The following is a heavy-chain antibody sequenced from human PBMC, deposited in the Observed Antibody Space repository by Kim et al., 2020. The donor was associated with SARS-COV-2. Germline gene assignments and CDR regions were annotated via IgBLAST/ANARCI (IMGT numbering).Heavy chain of an antibody. CDR3: ARGRITMVRGVMEWYFDL. Sequence: KGRFTISRDNSKNTLYLQMNSLRAEDTAVYYCARGRITMVRGVMEWYFDLWGRGTLVTVSS. D-gene: IGHD3-10*01. V-gene: IGHV3-53*01. J-gene: IGHJ2*01.